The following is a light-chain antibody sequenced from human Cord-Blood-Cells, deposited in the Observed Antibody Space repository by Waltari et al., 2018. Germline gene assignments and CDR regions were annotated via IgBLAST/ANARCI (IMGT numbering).Light chain of an antibody. J-gene: IGKJ3*01. CDR1: QSISSY. CDR2: AAS. V-gene: IGKV1-39*01. Sequence: DIQMTQSPSSLSASVGDRVTLTCRASQSISSYLHWYQQKTGKAPKLLIYAASSLQSGVPSRFSGSGSGTDFTLTISSLQPEDFATYYCQQSYSTQFTFGPGTKVDIK. CDR3: QQSYSTQFT.